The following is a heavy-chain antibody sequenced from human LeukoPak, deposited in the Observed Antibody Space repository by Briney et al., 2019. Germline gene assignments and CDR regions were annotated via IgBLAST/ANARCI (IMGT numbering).Heavy chain of an antibody. D-gene: IGHD2-2*01. CDR1: GGSIRSGSYY. CDR3: ARGVPAASAQYWFDP. CDR2: VYTSGST. J-gene: IGHJ5*02. V-gene: IGHV4-61*02. Sequence: PPETLSLTCAVSGGSIRSGSYYWSWIRQPAGKGLEWIGRVYTSGSTNYNPSLKSRVTISVDTSKNQLSLKLSSVTAADTAVYYCARGVPAASAQYWFDPWGQGTLVTVSS.